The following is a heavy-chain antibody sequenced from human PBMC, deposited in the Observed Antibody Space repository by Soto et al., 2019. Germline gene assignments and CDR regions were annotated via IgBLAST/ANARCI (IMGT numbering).Heavy chain of an antibody. Sequence: PGESLKISCKGSGYSFTSYWIGWVRQMPGKGLECMGIIYPGDSDTRYSPSFQGQVTISADKSISTAYLQWSSLKASDTAMYYCARTAAAGKYYYAMGVWGQGTTVTV. V-gene: IGHV5-51*01. CDR3: ARTAAAGKYYYAMGV. J-gene: IGHJ6*02. CDR2: IYPGDSDT. CDR1: GYSFTSYW. D-gene: IGHD6-13*01.